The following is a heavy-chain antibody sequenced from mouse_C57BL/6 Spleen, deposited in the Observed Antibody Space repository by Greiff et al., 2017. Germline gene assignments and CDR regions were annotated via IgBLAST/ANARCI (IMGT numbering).Heavy chain of an antibody. D-gene: IGHD1-1*01. CDR2: INYDGSST. CDR3: ARDHYYGSSYRYFDV. J-gene: IGHJ1*03. V-gene: IGHV5-16*01. Sequence: EVKLVESEGGLVQPGSSMKLSCTASGFTFSDYYMAWVRQVPEKGLEWVANINYDGSSTYYLDSLKSRFIISRDNAKNILYLQMSSLKSEDTATYYCARDHYYGSSYRYFDVWGTGTTVTVSS. CDR1: GFTFSDYY.